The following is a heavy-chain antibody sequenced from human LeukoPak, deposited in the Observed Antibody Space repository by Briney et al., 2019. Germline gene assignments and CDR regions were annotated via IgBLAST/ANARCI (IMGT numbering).Heavy chain of an antibody. J-gene: IGHJ4*02. Sequence: SETLSLTCTVSGGSISSYYWSWIRQPPGKGLEWIGYIYYSGSTNYNPSLKSRVTISVDTSKNQFSLKLSSVTAADTAVYYCARQADTAMITGGFYFDYWGQGTLVTVSS. D-gene: IGHD5-18*01. CDR3: ARQADTAMITGGFYFDY. CDR2: IYYSGST. CDR1: GGSISSYY. V-gene: IGHV4-59*08.